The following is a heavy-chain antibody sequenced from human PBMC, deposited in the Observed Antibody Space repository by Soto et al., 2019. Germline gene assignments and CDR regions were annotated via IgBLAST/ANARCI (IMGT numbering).Heavy chain of an antibody. CDR3: ARAKAATGTTPHTDY. CDR2: SRNKVNSYTT. Sequence: GGSLRLSCAVSGFTFSDHYMDWVRQAPGKGLEWVGRSRNKVNSYTTEYAASVKGRFSISRDDSKNSLYLQMNSLKTEDTAVYYCARAKAATGTTPHTDYWGQGTRVTVSS. CDR1: GFTFSDHY. V-gene: IGHV3-72*01. J-gene: IGHJ4*02. D-gene: IGHD6-13*01.